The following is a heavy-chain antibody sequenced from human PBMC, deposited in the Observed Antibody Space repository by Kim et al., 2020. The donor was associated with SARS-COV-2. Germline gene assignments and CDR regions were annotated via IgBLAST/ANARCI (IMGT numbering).Heavy chain of an antibody. J-gene: IGHJ4*01. D-gene: IGHD5-18*01. Sequence: GWSLRLSCAASGFTFNNYAMNWVRQAPGKGLEVVSVISGVGGGTYYADSVKGRFSLSRDIPKNTLDLQMNSLRFEDTAVYYFAKDVAYNYGPPSFDY. V-gene: IGHV3-23*01. CDR2: ISGVGGGT. CDR3: AKDVAYNYGPPSFDY. CDR1: GFTFNNYA.